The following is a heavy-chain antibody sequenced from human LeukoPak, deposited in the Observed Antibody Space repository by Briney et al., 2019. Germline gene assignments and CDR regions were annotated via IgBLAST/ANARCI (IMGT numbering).Heavy chain of an antibody. CDR3: ATGIVGATRGGAFDI. D-gene: IGHD1-26*01. CDR2: IYPGDSDT. J-gene: IGHJ3*02. V-gene: IGHV5-51*01. Sequence: GESLKISCKGSGYSFTSYWIGWVRPMPGKGLEWMGIIYPGDSDTRYSPSFQGQVTISADKSISTAYLQWSSLKASDTAMYYCATGIVGATRGGAFDIWGQGTMVTVSS. CDR1: GYSFTSYW.